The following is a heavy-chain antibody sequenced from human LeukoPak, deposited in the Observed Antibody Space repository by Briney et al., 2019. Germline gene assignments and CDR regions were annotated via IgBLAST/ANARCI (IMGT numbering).Heavy chain of an antibody. CDR1: GFTFSSYI. CDR3: ARGRYDFWGGYSPPFDY. J-gene: IGHJ4*02. Sequence: GGSLRLSCAASGFTFSSYIMNWVRQAPGKGLEWFSSISSSSSYIYYADSVKGRFTISRDNAKNSLYLQMNSLRAEDTAVYYCARGRYDFWGGYSPPFDYWGQGILVTVSS. D-gene: IGHD3-3*01. V-gene: IGHV3-21*01. CDR2: ISSSSSYI.